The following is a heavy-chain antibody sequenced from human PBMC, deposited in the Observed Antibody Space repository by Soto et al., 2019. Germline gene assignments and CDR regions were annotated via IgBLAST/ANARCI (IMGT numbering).Heavy chain of an antibody. D-gene: IGHD6-6*01. J-gene: IGHJ4*02. CDR1: GGTFSSYA. V-gene: IGHV1-69*06. Sequence: GASVKVSCKASGGTFSSYAISWVRQAPGQGLEWMGGIIPIFGTANYAQKFQGRVTMTEDKSTNTAYMELSSLRSEDTAVYYCATIGSSDYWGQGTLVTVSS. CDR2: IIPIFGTA. CDR3: ATIGSSDY.